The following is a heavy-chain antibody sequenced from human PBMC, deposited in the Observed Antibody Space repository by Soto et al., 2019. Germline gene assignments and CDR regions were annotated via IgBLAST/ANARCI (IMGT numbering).Heavy chain of an antibody. V-gene: IGHV3-21*01. CDR1: GFTFSSYS. J-gene: IGHJ6*04. CDR2: ISSSSYI. CDR3: ARDPPYNWNDYYYYGMDV. D-gene: IGHD1-20*01. Sequence: PEGSLRLSCAASGFTFSSYSMNWVRQAPGKGLEWVSSISSSSYIYYADSVKGRFTISRDNAKNSLYLQMNSLRAEDTAVYYCARDPPYNWNDYYYYGMDVWGKETMVTVSS.